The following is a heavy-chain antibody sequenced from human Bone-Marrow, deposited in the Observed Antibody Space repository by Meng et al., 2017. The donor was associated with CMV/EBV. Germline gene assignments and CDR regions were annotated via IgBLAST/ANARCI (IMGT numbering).Heavy chain of an antibody. Sequence: GESLKISCAASGFTFDNYDLSWVRQVPGKRLEWVAGINWNGGSTAYAESAKGRFTISRDNAKGSLYLQMNRLGAEDTALYYCARGGVSGRTTSAFDFWGQGTLVTVSS. CDR2: INWNGGST. D-gene: IGHD3-16*01. V-gene: IGHV3-20*04. J-gene: IGHJ4*02. CDR1: GFTFDNYD. CDR3: ARGGVSGRTTSAFDF.